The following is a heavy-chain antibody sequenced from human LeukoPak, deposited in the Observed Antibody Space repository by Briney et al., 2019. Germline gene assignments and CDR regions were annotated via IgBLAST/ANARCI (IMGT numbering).Heavy chain of an antibody. D-gene: IGHD6-13*01. CDR1: GYTFTGYY. J-gene: IGHJ3*02. Sequence: ASVKVSCKASGYTFTGYYMHWVRQAPGQGLEWMGWINPNSGGTNYAQKFQGRVTMTRDTSISTACMELSRLRSDDTAVYYCARDGVIFGSSWYVGVAFDIWGQGTMVTVSS. V-gene: IGHV1-2*02. CDR3: ARDGVIFGSSWYVGVAFDI. CDR2: INPNSGGT.